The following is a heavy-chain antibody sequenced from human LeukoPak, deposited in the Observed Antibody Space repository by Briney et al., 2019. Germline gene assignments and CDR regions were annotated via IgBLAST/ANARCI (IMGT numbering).Heavy chain of an antibody. CDR1: GGSISSYY. Sequence: SQTLCLTCTVSGGSISSYYWSWIRQPAGKGLEWIGRIYTSGSTNYNPSLKSRVTMSVDTSKNQFSLKLSSVTAADTAVYYCARVTSSSSPRGYYYYMDVWGKGTTVTVSS. V-gene: IGHV4-4*07. J-gene: IGHJ6*03. CDR2: IYTSGST. D-gene: IGHD6-13*01. CDR3: ARVTSSSSPRGYYYYMDV.